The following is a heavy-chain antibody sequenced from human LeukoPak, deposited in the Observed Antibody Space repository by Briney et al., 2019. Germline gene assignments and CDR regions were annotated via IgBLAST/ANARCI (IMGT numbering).Heavy chain of an antibody. J-gene: IGHJ4*02. Sequence: SETLSLTCAVYGGSFSGYYWSWIRQPPGKGLEWIGEINHSGSTNYNPSLKGRVTISVDTSKKQFPLKLSSVTAADTAVYYCVTYYFDSSGPKKNYWGQGTLVTVSS. CDR3: VTYYFDSSGPKKNY. V-gene: IGHV4-34*01. CDR1: GGSFSGYY. D-gene: IGHD3-22*01. CDR2: INHSGST.